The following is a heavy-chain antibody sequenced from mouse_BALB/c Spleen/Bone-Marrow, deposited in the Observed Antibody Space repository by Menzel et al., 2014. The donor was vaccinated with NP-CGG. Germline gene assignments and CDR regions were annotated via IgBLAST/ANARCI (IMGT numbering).Heavy chain of an antibody. V-gene: IGHV4-1*02. CDR1: GFDFGRYW. J-gene: IGHJ3*01. CDR2: INPDSSTI. D-gene: IGHD1-2*01. CDR3: ARLHYYGSFAY. Sequence: EVQLQQSGGGLVQPGGSLKLSCAASGFDFGRYWMSWVRQAPGKGLEWIGEINPDSSTINYTPSLKDKFIISRDNAKNTLYLQMSKVRSEDTALYYCARLHYYGSFAYWGQGTLVTVSA.